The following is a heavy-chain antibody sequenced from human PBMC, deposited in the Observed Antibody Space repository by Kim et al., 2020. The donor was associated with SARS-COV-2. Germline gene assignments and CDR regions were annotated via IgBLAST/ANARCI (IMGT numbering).Heavy chain of an antibody. V-gene: IGHV3-11*05. Sequence: GGSLRLSCAASGFTFSDYYMSWIRQAPGKGLEWVSYISSSSSYTNYADSVKGRFTISRDNAKNSLYLQMNSLRAEDTAVYYCARVMTVAGTDNYYYYGMDVWGQGTTVTVSS. CDR3: ARVMTVAGTDNYYYYGMDV. J-gene: IGHJ6*02. CDR2: ISSSSSYT. CDR1: GFTFSDYY. D-gene: IGHD6-19*01.